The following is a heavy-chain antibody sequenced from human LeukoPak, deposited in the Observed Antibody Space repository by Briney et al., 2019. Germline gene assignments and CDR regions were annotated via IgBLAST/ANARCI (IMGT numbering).Heavy chain of an antibody. D-gene: IGHD3-10*02. J-gene: IGHJ5*02. CDR1: GYTFTSYA. CDR3: ARDSVRGLNWFDP. CDR2: INAGNGNT. V-gene: IGHV1-3*01. Sequence: GASVKVSCKASGYTFTSYAMHWVRQAPGQRLEWMGWINAGNGNTKYSQKFQGRVTIARDTSASTAYMELSSLRSEDTAVYYCARDSVRGLNWFDPWGQGTLVTVS.